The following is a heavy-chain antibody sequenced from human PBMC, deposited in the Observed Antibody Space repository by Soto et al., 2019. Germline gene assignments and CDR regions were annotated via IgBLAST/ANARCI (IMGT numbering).Heavy chain of an antibody. J-gene: IGHJ6*02. CDR1: GGSVNNANYF. CDR2: IYYSGST. CDR3: ARDADCGGSRGGMDV. D-gene: IGHD4-17*01. V-gene: IGHV4-31*03. Sequence: QVRLEESGPGLVKPSETLSLICSVSGGSVNNANYFWNWIRHHPENGLEWIGYIYYSGSTRYNPYFKARATLSIDTSKNQFYLRLNSVTVADTAVYFCARDADCGGSRGGMDVWGRGTTVSVSS.